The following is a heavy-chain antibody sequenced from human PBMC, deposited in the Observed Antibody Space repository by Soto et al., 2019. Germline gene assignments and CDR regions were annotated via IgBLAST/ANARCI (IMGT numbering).Heavy chain of an antibody. V-gene: IGHV4-34*01. CDR2: INHSGST. J-gene: IGHJ6*02. CDR1: GGSFSGYY. CDR3: ARARFIRFLEWLPRGYYYGMDV. D-gene: IGHD3-3*01. Sequence: SETLSLTCAVYGGSFSGYYWSWIRQPPGKGLEWIGEINHSGSTNYNPSLKSRVTISVDTPKNQFSLKLSSVTAADTAVYYCARARFIRFLEWLPRGYYYGMDVWGQGTTVT.